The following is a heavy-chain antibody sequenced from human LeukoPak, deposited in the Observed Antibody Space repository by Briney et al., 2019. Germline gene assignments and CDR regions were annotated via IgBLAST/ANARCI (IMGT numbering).Heavy chain of an antibody. J-gene: IGHJ6*02. Sequence: GRSLRLSCAASGFTFSSYGMHWVRQAPGKGLEWVAVISYDGSNKYYADSVKGRFTISRDNSKNTLYLQMNSLRAEDTAVYYCARDHQWLVSEYYYYYGMDVWGQGTTVTVSS. CDR1: GFTFSSYG. CDR3: ARDHQWLVSEYYYYYGMDV. D-gene: IGHD6-19*01. V-gene: IGHV3-30*03. CDR2: ISYDGSNK.